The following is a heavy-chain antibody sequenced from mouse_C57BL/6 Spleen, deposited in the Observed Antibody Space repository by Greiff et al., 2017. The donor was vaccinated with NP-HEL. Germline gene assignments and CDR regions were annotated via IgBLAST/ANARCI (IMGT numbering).Heavy chain of an antibody. CDR2: IYPGGGDT. Sequence: VQLQQSGPELVKPGASVKISCKASGYAFSSSWMNWVKQRPGKGLEWIGRIYPGGGDTNYNGKFKGKATLTADKSSSTAYMQLSSLTSEDSAVYFCSIYYRNYGYAMDYWGQGTSVTVSS. D-gene: IGHD2-1*01. J-gene: IGHJ4*01. CDR3: SIYYRNYGYAMDY. V-gene: IGHV1-82*01. CDR1: GYAFSSSW.